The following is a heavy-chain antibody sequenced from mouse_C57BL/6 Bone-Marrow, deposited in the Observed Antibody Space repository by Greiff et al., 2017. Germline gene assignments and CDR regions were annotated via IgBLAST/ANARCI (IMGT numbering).Heavy chain of an antibody. J-gene: IGHJ2*01. CDR2: IDPETGGT. CDR1: GYTFTDYE. CDR3: THWGWLLRLDY. V-gene: IGHV1-15*01. D-gene: IGHD2-3*01. Sequence: VKLQQSGAELVRPGASVTLSCKASGYTFTDYEMHWVKQTPVHGLEWIGAIDPETGGTAYNQKFKGKAILTADKSSSTAYMELRSLTSEDSAVYYCTHWGWLLRLDYWGQGTTLTVSS.